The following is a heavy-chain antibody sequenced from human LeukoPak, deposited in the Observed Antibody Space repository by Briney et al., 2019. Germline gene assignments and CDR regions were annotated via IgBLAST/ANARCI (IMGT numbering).Heavy chain of an antibody. V-gene: IGHV4-38-2*02. CDR3: ARGGGGDRVQY. J-gene: IGHJ4*02. D-gene: IGHD2-21*02. CDR1: GYYIRSGYY. Sequence: SETLSLTCTVSGYYIRSGYYWGWIRPPPGKGLEWIGSIYKSGSTFYNPSLSSRVTISVDMSKNQFSLKLNSVTAADTALYYCARGGGGDRVQYWGQGSLVTVSS. CDR2: IYKSGST.